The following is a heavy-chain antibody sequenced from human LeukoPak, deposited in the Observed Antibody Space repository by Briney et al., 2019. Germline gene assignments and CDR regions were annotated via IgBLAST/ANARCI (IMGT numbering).Heavy chain of an antibody. CDR3: AKASKPPLATFPTLDY. CDR1: GFTFSSYA. J-gene: IGHJ4*02. Sequence: GGSLRLSCAASGFTFSSYAMSWVRQAPGKGLGWVSAISGSGGSTYYADSVKGRFTISRDNSKNTLYLQMNSLRAEDTAVYYCAKASKPPLATFPTLDYWGQGTLVTVSS. CDR2: ISGSGGST. D-gene: IGHD1-14*01. V-gene: IGHV3-23*01.